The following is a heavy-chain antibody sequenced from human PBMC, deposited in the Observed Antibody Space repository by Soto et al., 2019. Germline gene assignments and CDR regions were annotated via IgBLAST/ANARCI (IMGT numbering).Heavy chain of an antibody. CDR1: GFTFSHYW. V-gene: IGHV3-74*01. CDR2: INSDGSVS. J-gene: IGHJ6*03. CDR3: ARGDCVGGTCYSLAGSFYYYMDV. D-gene: IGHD2-15*01. Sequence: EVQLVESGGGLVQPGGSLRLSCAASGFTFSHYWMYWVRQAPGKGLVWVSRINSDGSVSSYADSVKGRLTISRDNVKNTLYLQMDSLRAEDTAVYYGARGDCVGGTCYSLAGSFYYYMDVWGKGTTVTVFS.